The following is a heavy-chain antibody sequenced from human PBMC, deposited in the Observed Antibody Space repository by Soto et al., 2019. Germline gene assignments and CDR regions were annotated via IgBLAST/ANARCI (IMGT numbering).Heavy chain of an antibody. CDR2: IYHIESP. CDR1: GRPVTSGGYY. CDR3: MRDRSLQITGNWFDF. D-gene: IGHD1-20*01. V-gene: IGHV4-31*03. Sequence: PSETLSLASTLSGRPVTSGGYYWTWIRQPPGKGLEWIGDIYHIESPYHNPTLKSRLTMTLPTSNNQFSLKLSSVTAADTAIYYCMRDRSLQITGNWFDFWGRGTLVTVSS. J-gene: IGHJ5*01.